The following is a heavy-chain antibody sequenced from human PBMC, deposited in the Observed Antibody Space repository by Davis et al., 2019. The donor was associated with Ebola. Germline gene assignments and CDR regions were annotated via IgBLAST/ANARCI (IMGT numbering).Heavy chain of an antibody. J-gene: IGHJ2*01. CDR1: GFTFSSYG. CDR2: IWYDGSNK. V-gene: IGHV3-33*01. Sequence: GESLKISCAASGFTFSSYGMHWVRQAPGKGLEWVAVIWYDGSNKYYADSVKGRFTISRDNSKNTLYLQMNSLRAEDTAVYYCARGYSSSWRYWYFDLWGRGTLVTVSS. D-gene: IGHD6-13*01. CDR3: ARGYSSSWRYWYFDL.